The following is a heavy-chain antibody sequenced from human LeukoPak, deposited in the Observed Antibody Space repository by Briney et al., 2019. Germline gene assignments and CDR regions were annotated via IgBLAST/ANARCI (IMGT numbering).Heavy chain of an antibody. D-gene: IGHD1-26*01. Sequence: ASVKVSCKASGYTFTSYYVHWVRQAPGQGLEWMGIINPSGGTTGYAQKFQGRVTMTRDTSTSTVYMELSSLRSEDTAVYYCARDMGGNYFRYFDLWGRGTLVTVSS. J-gene: IGHJ2*01. V-gene: IGHV1-46*01. CDR2: INPSGGTT. CDR3: ARDMGGNYFRYFDL. CDR1: GYTFTSYY.